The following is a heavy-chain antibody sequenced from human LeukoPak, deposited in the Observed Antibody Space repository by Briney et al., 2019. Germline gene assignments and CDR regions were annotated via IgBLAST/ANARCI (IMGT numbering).Heavy chain of an antibody. V-gene: IGHV4-39*01. CDR1: GGSISSSNYS. J-gene: IGHJ4*02. Sequence: SETLSLTCTVSGGSISSSNYSWGWIRQPPGKGLEWIGSIYYSGSTHYNPSLKSRVTISVDTSKNEFSLKLSSVTAADTAVYYCARNNTLMMYPRGGEDKGFDYWGQGTLVTVSS. CDR3: ARNNTLMMYPRGGEDKGFDY. D-gene: IGHD2-8*01. CDR2: IYYSGST.